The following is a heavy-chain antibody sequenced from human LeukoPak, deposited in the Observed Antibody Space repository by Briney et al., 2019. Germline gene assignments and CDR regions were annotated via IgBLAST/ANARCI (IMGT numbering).Heavy chain of an antibody. CDR2: IIPIFGTA. J-gene: IGHJ5*02. CDR3: ARMVNFYDFWSGYYSGSFDP. CDR1: GGTFSSYA. D-gene: IGHD3-3*01. V-gene: IGHV1-69*13. Sequence: SVKVSCKASGGTFSSYAISWVRQAPGQGLEWMGGIIPIFGTANYAQKFQGRVTITADESTSTAYMELSSLRPEDTAVYYCARMVNFYDFWSGYYSGSFDPWGQGTLVTVSS.